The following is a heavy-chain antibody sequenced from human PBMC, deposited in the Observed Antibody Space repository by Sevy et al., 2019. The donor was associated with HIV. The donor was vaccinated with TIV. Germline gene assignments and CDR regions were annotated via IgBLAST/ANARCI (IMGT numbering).Heavy chain of an antibody. V-gene: IGHV3-53*01. CDR2: IYSGGST. CDR1: GFTVSSNY. CDR3: ARLITMVRGVTAKQLDY. D-gene: IGHD3-10*01. J-gene: IGHJ4*02. Sequence: GGSLRLSCAASGFTVSSNYMSWVRQAPGKGLEWVSVIYSGGSTYYADSVKGRFTISRDNSKNTLYLQMNSLRAEDTAVYYCARLITMVRGVTAKQLDYWGQGTLVTVSS.